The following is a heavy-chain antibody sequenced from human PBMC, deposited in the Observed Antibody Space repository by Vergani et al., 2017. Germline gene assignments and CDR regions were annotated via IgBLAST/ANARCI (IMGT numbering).Heavy chain of an antibody. CDR1: GGTFSSYA. D-gene: IGHD3-3*01. V-gene: IGHV1-69*04. J-gene: IGHJ5*02. CDR3: ASVGYDVWSGYLNWFDP. Sequence: QVQLVQSGAEVKKPGSSVKVSCKASGGTFSSYAISWVRQAPGQGLEWMGRIIPIVGKANYEQKFQGRVTITADKSTSTAYMELRSLRSEDTAVYYCASVGYDVWSGYLNWFDPWGQGTLVTVSS. CDR2: IIPIVGKA.